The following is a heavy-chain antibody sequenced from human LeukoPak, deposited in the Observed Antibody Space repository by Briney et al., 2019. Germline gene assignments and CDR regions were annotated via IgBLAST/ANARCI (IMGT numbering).Heavy chain of an antibody. CDR3: ARIGYYDSSGYPRAFDI. J-gene: IGHJ3*02. Sequence: GGSLRLSCSASGFNFRNYAMHWVRQAPGKGLVWVPRINSDGSSTTYADSVKGRFTISRDNAKNTLYLKMNSLRAEDTAVYYCARIGYYDSSGYPRAFDIWGQGTMVTVSS. V-gene: IGHV3-74*01. D-gene: IGHD3-22*01. CDR1: GFNFRNYA. CDR2: INSDGSST.